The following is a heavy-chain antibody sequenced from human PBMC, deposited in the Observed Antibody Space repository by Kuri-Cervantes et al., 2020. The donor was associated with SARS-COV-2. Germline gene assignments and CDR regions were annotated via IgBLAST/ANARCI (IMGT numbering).Heavy chain of an antibody. J-gene: IGHJ3*02. CDR1: GFTFSSYS. CDR3: ARVDDTAMVIAHGAFDI. Sequence: GGSLRLSCAASGFTFSSYSMNWVRQAPGKGLEWVSSISSSSSYIYYADSVKGRFTISRDNAKNSLYLQMNSLRAEDTAVYYCARVDDTAMVIAHGAFDIWGQGTMVTVSS. CDR2: ISSSSSYI. D-gene: IGHD5-18*01. V-gene: IGHV3-21*01.